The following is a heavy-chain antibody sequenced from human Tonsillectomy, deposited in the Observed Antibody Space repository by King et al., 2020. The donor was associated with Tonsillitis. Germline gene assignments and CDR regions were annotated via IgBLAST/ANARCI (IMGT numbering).Heavy chain of an antibody. V-gene: IGHV5-51*01. Sequence: QLVQSGAEVKKPGESLKISCKVSGYSFTTYWIGWVRQMPGKGLEWMGIIYPGDSDTRYSPSFQGQVTISADKSISTAYLQWSSLKASDTAMYYSARLEGYGDLRYYYYGMDVWGQGTTVTVS. CDR1: GYSFTTYW. CDR3: ARLEGYGDLRYYYYGMDV. D-gene: IGHD4-17*01. CDR2: IYPGDSDT. J-gene: IGHJ6*02.